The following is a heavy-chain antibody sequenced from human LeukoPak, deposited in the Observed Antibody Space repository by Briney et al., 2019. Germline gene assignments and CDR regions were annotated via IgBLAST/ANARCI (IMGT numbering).Heavy chain of an antibody. CDR1: GGTFSSSA. CDR2: IIPLFGKA. D-gene: IGHD1-1*01. CDR3: ARGGGGYNWNDVPDF. J-gene: IGHJ4*02. V-gene: IGHV1-69*13. Sequence: LVKVSCKTSGGTFSSSAISWVRQAPGQGLEWMGGIIPLFGKANYAQKFRGRVTITADESTSTVYMEMSSLTSDDTAVYYCARGGGGYNWNDVPDFWGQGTLVTVSS.